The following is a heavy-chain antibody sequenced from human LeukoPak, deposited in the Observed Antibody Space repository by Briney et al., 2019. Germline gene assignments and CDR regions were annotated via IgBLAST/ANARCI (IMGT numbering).Heavy chain of an antibody. Sequence: SETLSLTCTVSGGSINSYYWSWIRQPPGKGLEWIGYIYYSGSTNYSPSLKSRVTISVDTSKNQFSLKLSSVTAADTAVYYCARDHDAFDIWGQGTMVTVSS. CDR3: ARDHDAFDI. J-gene: IGHJ3*02. V-gene: IGHV4-59*01. CDR2: IYYSGST. CDR1: GGSINSYY.